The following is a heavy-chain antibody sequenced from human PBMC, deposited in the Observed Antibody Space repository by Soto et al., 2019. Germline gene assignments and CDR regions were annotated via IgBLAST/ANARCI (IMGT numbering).Heavy chain of an antibody. CDR1: GGSFSGYY. V-gene: IGHV4-34*01. CDR2: INHSGST. Sequence: PSETLSLTCAVYGGSFSGYYWSWIRQPPGKGLEWIGEINHSGSTNYNPSLKSRVTISVDTSKNQFSLKLSSVTAADTAVYYCARGSRARWVGAPLYYWGQGTLVTVSS. D-gene: IGHD1-26*01. CDR3: ARGSRARWVGAPLYY. J-gene: IGHJ4*02.